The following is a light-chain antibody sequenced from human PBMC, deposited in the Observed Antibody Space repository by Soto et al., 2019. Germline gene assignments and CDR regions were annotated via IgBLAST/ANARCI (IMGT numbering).Light chain of an antibody. CDR2: NAF. CDR1: QTVGNNY. V-gene: IGKV3-20*01. Sequence: EIVSTQSPGTLSLSPGERATLSCRASQTVGNNYLAWFQQKPGQTPRLVIYNAFSRAAGIPDRFSGSGSGTDFTLTISRLEPEDFAVYYCHQYAFSPLTFGQGTKLEIK. J-gene: IGKJ2*01. CDR3: HQYAFSPLT.